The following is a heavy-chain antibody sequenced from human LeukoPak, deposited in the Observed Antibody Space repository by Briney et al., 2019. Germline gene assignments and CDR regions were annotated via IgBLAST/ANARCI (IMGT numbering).Heavy chain of an antibody. CDR3: ARITMVRGVPGEFDP. Sequence: SVTVSCKASGGTFSSYAISWVRQAPGQGLEWMGGIIPIFGTANYAQKFQGRVTITADESTSTAYMELSSLRSEDTAVYYCARITMVRGVPGEFDPWGQGTLVTVSS. V-gene: IGHV1-69*13. CDR1: GGTFSSYA. D-gene: IGHD3-10*01. J-gene: IGHJ5*02. CDR2: IIPIFGTA.